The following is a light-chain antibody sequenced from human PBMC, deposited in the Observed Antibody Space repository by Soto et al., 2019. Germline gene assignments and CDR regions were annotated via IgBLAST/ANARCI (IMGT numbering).Light chain of an antibody. CDR3: CSYAGSYTWV. CDR2: DVS. CDR1: SSDVGAYIS. V-gene: IGLV2-11*01. Sequence: QSALTQPRSVSGSPGQSVTISCTGTSSDVGAYISVSWYQQHPGKAPKVMMYDVSKRPSGVPDRFSGSKSGNTASLTISGLQAEDEADYYCCSYAGSYTWVFGGGTKLTAL. J-gene: IGLJ3*02.